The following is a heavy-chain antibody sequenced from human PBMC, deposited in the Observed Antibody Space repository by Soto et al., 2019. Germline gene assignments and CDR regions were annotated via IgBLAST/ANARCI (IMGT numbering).Heavy chain of an antibody. CDR3: ARGPAKVTTNDY. J-gene: IGHJ4*02. CDR1: GFTFSSYW. D-gene: IGHD4-17*01. V-gene: IGHV3-7*01. CDR2: IKQDGSEK. Sequence: GGSLRLSCAASGFTFSSYWMSWVRQAPGKGLEWVANIKQDGSEKYYLDSVKGRFTISRDNAKNSLNLQMNSLRAEDTAVYYCARGPAKVTTNDYWGQGTLVTVSS.